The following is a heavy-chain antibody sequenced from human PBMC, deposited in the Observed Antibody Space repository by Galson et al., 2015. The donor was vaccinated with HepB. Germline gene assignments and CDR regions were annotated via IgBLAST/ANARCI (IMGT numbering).Heavy chain of an antibody. CDR1: GDSIRSSSYY. D-gene: IGHD2-8*01. CDR3: ARHGVGRFVDWFDP. Sequence: ETLSLTCTVSGDSIRSSSYYWGWIRQPPGKGLEWIGSIYYSGSTYYNPSLKSRVTISVDRSKNQFSLNLRSVTAADTAVFYCARHGVGRFVDWFDPWGQGTLVTVSS. CDR2: IYYSGST. V-gene: IGHV4-39*01. J-gene: IGHJ5*02.